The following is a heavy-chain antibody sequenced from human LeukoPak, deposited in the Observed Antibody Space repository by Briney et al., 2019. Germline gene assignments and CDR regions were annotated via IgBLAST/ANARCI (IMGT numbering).Heavy chain of an antibody. CDR1: GGSFSGYY. CDR3: ARHKRYSYGFDY. CDR2: INHSGST. D-gene: IGHD5-18*01. J-gene: IGHJ4*02. Sequence: SETLSLTCAVYGGSFSGYYWSWIRQPPGKGLECIGEINHSGSTNYNPSLKSRVTISVDTSKNQFSLKLSSVTAADTAVYYCARHKRYSYGFDYWGQGTLVTVSS. V-gene: IGHV4-34*01.